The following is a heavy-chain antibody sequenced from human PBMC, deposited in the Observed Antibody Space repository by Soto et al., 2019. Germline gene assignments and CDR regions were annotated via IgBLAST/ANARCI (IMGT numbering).Heavy chain of an antibody. J-gene: IGHJ4*02. D-gene: IGHD3-10*02. CDR1: GGSFSGYY. Sequence: SETLSLTCTVYGGSFSGYYWSWIRQPPGKGLEWIGEINHSGSTNYNPSLKSRVTISVDTSKNQFSLKLSSVTAADTAVYYCASFPTACSGSYYNVGNAFDYWGQRTLVTVSS. V-gene: IGHV4-34*01. CDR3: ASFPTACSGSYYNVGNAFDY. CDR2: INHSGST.